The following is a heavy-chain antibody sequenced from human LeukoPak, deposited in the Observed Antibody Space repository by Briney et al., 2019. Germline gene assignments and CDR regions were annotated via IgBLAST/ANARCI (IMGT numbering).Heavy chain of an antibody. Sequence: PGRSLRLSCAASGFTFSSYAMHWVRQAPGKGLEWVAVISYDGSNKYYADSVKGRFTISRDNSKNTLYLQMNSLRAEDTAVYYCARDQITLDYWGQGTLVTVCS. J-gene: IGHJ4*02. CDR1: GFTFSSYA. V-gene: IGHV3-30-3*01. D-gene: IGHD3-10*01. CDR2: ISYDGSNK. CDR3: ARDQITLDY.